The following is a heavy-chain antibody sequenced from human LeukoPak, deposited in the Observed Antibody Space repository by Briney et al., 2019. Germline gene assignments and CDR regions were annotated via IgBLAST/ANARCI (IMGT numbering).Heavy chain of an antibody. V-gene: IGHV4-59*01. CDR2: IYYSGST. CDR3: ARDLYVYMDV. D-gene: IGHD3-16*01. Sequence: SETLSLTCTVSGGSISSYYWSWIRQPPGKGLEWIGYIYYSGSTNYSPSIKSRVTISLDTSKNQFSLKLSSVTAADTAVYYCARDLYVYMDVWGKGTTVTVSS. CDR1: GGSISSYY. J-gene: IGHJ6*03.